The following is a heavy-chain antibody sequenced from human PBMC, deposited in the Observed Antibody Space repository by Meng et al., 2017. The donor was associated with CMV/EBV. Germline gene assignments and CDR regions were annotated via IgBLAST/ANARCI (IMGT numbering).Heavy chain of an antibody. V-gene: IGHV4-59*01. J-gene: IGHJ6*02. CDR1: GGSISSYY. D-gene: IGHD3-3*01. CDR3: AGAYYDFWSGYFRNPNGMDV. CDR2: IYYSGST. Sequence: GSLRLSCTVSGGSISSYYWSWIRQPPGKGLEWIGYIYYSGSTNYNPSLKSRVTISVDTSKNQFSLKLSSVTAADTAVYYCAGAYYDFWSGYFRNPNGMDVWGQGTTVTVSS.